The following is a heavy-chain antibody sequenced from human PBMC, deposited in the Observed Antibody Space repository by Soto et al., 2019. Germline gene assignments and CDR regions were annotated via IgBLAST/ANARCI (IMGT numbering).Heavy chain of an antibody. D-gene: IGHD2-15*01. J-gene: IGHJ2*01. CDR2: ISAYNGNT. Sequence: ASVKVSCKASGYTFTSYGISWVRQAPGQGLEWMGWISAYNGNTNYAQKLQGRVTMTTDTSTSTAYMELRSLRSDDTAVYYCARGSHYCSGGSCYARYFDLWGRGTLVTVSS. CDR1: GYTFTSYG. V-gene: IGHV1-18*01. CDR3: ARGSHYCSGGSCYARYFDL.